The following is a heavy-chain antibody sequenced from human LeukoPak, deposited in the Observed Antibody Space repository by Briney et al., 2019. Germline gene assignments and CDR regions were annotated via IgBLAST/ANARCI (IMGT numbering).Heavy chain of an antibody. CDR3: ARLGSSSSVKGC. Sequence: ASVKVSCKASGYTFTGYYMHWVRQAPGQGLEWMGWINPNSGGTNYAQKFQGRVTITTDESTSTAYMELSSLRSEDTAVYYCARLGSSSSVKGCWGQGTLVTVSS. J-gene: IGHJ4*02. D-gene: IGHD6-6*01. CDR2: INPNSGGT. CDR1: GYTFTGYY. V-gene: IGHV1-2*02.